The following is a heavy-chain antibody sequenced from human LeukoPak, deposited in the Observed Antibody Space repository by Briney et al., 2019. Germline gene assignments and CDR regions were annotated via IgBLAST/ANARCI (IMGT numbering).Heavy chain of an antibody. CDR1: GFTFSSYS. CDR3: AREGNYVDY. V-gene: IGHV3-48*04. D-gene: IGHD3-10*01. CDR2: ISSSSSTI. Sequence: GGSLRLSCAASGFTFSSYSMNWVRQAPGKGLEWVSYISSSSSTIYYADSVKGRFTISRDNAKNSLYLQMNSLRAEDTAVYYCAREGNYVDYWGQGTLVTVSS. J-gene: IGHJ4*02.